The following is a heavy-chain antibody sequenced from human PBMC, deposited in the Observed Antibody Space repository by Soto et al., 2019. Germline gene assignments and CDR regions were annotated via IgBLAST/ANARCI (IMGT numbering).Heavy chain of an antibody. V-gene: IGHV3-30*18. Sequence: TGGSLRLSCAASGFTFSSYGMHWVRQAPGKGLEWVAVISYDGSNKYYADSVKGRFTISRDNSKNTLYLQMNSLRAEDTAVYYCAKDSESYCGGDCYSYFQHWGQGTLVTVSS. CDR1: GFTFSSYG. D-gene: IGHD2-21*02. CDR2: ISYDGSNK. CDR3: AKDSESYCGGDCYSYFQH. J-gene: IGHJ1*01.